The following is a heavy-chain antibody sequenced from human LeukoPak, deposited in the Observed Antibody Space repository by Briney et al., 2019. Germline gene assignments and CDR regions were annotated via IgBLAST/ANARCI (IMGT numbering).Heavy chain of an antibody. CDR1: GFTFSSYS. CDR2: ISSSSSYI. Sequence: PGGSLSLSCAASGFTFSSYSMNWVRQAPGKGLEWVSSISSSSSYIYYADSVKGRFTISRDNAKNSLYLQMNSLRAEDTAVYYCARAAADAFDIWGPGTMVTVSS. J-gene: IGHJ3*02. V-gene: IGHV3-21*01. CDR3: ARAAADAFDI. D-gene: IGHD6-13*01.